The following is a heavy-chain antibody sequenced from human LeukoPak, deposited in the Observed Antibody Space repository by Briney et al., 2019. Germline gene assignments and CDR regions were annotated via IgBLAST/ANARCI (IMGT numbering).Heavy chain of an antibody. J-gene: IGHJ4*02. CDR3: ARGGAVAVLYYFDY. CDR1: GFTFSSYA. CDR2: ISYDGSNK. D-gene: IGHD6-19*01. Sequence: GRSLRLSCAASGFTFSSYAMHWVRQAPDKGLEWVAVISYDGSNKYYADSVKGRFTISRDNSKNTLYLQMNSLRAEDTAVYYCARGGAVAVLYYFDYWGQGTLVTVSS. V-gene: IGHV3-30-3*01.